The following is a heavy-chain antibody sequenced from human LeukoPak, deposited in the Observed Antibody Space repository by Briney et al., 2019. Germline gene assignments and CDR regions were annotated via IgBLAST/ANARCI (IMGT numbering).Heavy chain of an antibody. CDR2: ISGSGGST. CDR1: GFTFSSYA. J-gene: IGHJ4*02. CDR3: AKAPVLRYFVDATPSGLFDY. Sequence: GGSLRLSCAASGFTFSSYAMSWVRQAPGKGLEWVSAISGSGGSTYYADSVKGRFTISRDNSKNTLYLQMNSLRAKDTAVYYCAKAPVLRYFVDATPSGLFDYWGQGTLVTVSS. V-gene: IGHV3-23*01. D-gene: IGHD3-9*01.